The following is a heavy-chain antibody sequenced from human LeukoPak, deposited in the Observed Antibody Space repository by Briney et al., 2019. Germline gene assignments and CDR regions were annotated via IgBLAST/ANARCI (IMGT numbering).Heavy chain of an antibody. J-gene: IGHJ6*02. Sequence: SSVKVSCKASGGTLNSFAISWVRQAPGQGLEWMGGIIPIFGTANYAQEFQGGVTITADESTNTAYMELSSLRSEDTAVYYCASRYCSAGRCDSSYYYYYSMDVWGQGTTVTVSS. CDR3: ASRYCSAGRCDSSYYYYYSMDV. V-gene: IGHV1-69*01. CDR1: GGTLNSFA. CDR2: IIPIFGTA. D-gene: IGHD2-15*01.